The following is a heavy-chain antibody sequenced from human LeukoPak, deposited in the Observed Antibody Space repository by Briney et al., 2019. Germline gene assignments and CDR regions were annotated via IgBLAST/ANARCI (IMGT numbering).Heavy chain of an antibody. CDR2: ISGSGGNT. Sequence: GGSLRLSCAASGFTFSSYAMSWVRQAPGKGLEWVSVISGSGGNTYYADSVKGRFTISRDNSKNTLYLQLNSLRAEDTAIYYCAKEGSFTVTILTGWGQGTLVTVSS. CDR1: GFTFSSYA. J-gene: IGHJ4*02. V-gene: IGHV3-23*01. CDR3: AKEGSFTVTILTG. D-gene: IGHD4-17*01.